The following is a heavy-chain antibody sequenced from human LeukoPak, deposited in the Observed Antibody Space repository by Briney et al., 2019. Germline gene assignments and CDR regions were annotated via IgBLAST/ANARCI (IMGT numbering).Heavy chain of an antibody. CDR3: ARAHVLRYFDWSPQNWFDP. D-gene: IGHD3-9*01. J-gene: IGHJ5*02. CDR2: INPNSGGT. V-gene: IGHV1-2*02. CDR1: GYTFTGYY. Sequence: GASVKVSCKASGYTFTGYYMHWVRQAPGQGLEWMGWINPNSGGTNYAQKFQGRVTMTRDTSISTAYMELSRLRSDDTAVYYCARAHVLRYFDWSPQNWFDPWGQGTLVTVSS.